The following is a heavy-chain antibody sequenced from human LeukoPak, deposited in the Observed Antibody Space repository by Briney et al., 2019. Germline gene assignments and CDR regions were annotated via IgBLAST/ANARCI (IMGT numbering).Heavy chain of an antibody. Sequence: ASVKVSCKASGGTFSSYAISWVRQAPGQGLEWMGRIIPILGIANYAQKFQGRVTITADKSTSTAYTELSSLRSEDTAVYYCARDSSGYDSDYFDYWGQGTLVTVSS. V-gene: IGHV1-69*04. CDR1: GGTFSSYA. D-gene: IGHD5-12*01. CDR2: IIPILGIA. CDR3: ARDSSGYDSDYFDY. J-gene: IGHJ4*02.